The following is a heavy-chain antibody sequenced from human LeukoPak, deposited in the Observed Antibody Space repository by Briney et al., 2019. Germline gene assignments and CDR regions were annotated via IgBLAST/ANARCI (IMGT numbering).Heavy chain of an antibody. Sequence: PSETLSLTCTVSGGSISLYYWSWIRQPPGKGLEWIGYFYDTRSPKYNPSLEKRVTISVDMSRNQFSLNLTSVTAADTAVYYCARGRGSLTYRGQGTLATVSS. J-gene: IGHJ4*02. CDR2: FYDTRSP. CDR1: GGSISLYY. CDR3: ARGRGSLTY. V-gene: IGHV4-59*01. D-gene: IGHD3-10*01.